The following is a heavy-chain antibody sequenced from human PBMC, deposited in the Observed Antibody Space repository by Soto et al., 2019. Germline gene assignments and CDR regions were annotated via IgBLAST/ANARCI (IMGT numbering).Heavy chain of an antibody. CDR2: IYWDDDN. J-gene: IGHJ4*02. CDR3: AVLIEFRGSSFFDY. V-gene: IGHV2-5*02. D-gene: IGHD6-6*01. Sequence: GSGPTLVNPTQTLTLTCTFSGFSLSTSGVGVGWIRQPPGKALEWLALIYWDDDNRYSPSLQSRLTITKDTSKNQVVLTMTNMDPVDTATYYCAVLIEFRGSSFFDYWGQGTLVTVSS. CDR1: GFSLSTSGVG.